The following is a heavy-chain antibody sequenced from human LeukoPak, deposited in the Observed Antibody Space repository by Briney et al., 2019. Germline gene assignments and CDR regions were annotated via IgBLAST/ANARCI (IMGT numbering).Heavy chain of an antibody. D-gene: IGHD2-21*02. J-gene: IGHJ2*01. CDR2: INPNSGGT. Sequence: ASVKVSCKASGHTFTGYYMHWVRQAPGQGLGWMGWINPNSGGTNYAQKFQGRVTVTRDTSISTAYMELSRLRSDDTAVYYCARGTRDSPWYFDLWGRGTLVTVSS. V-gene: IGHV1-2*02. CDR1: GHTFTGYY. CDR3: ARGTRDSPWYFDL.